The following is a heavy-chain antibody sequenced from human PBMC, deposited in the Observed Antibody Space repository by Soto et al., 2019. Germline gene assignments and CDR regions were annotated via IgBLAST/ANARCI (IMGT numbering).Heavy chain of an antibody. V-gene: IGHV1-8*01. J-gene: IGHJ6*03. CDR3: ARGGKYCSGVSGYYYYYYYYRDV. CDR1: GYTFTSYD. Sequence: ASVKVSCKASGYTFTSYDINWVRQATGQGLEWMGWMNPNSGNTGYAQKFQGRVTMTRNTSISTAYMELSSLRSEDTAVYYCARGGKYCSGVSGYYYYYYYYRDVGGKGPPAT. D-gene: IGHD2-15*01. CDR2: MNPNSGNT.